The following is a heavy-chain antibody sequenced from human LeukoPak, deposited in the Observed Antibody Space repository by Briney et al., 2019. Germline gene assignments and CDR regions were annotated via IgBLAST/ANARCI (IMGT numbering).Heavy chain of an antibody. J-gene: IGHJ4*02. CDR3: ASLSAAPLDY. V-gene: IGHV3-48*01. D-gene: IGHD2-15*01. CDR1: GFTFSTYS. Sequence: LTGGSLRLSCAASGFTFSTYSMNWVRQAPGKGLEWLSSISSNSRTMYYADSVKGRFTISRDNSKNTLYLQMNSLRAEDTAVYYCASLSAAPLDYWGQGTLVTVSS. CDR2: ISSNSRTM.